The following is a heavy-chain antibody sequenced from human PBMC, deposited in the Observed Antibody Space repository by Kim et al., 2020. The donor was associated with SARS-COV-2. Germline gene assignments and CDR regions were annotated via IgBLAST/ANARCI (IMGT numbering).Heavy chain of an antibody. V-gene: IGHV3-64*01. D-gene: IGHD3-10*01. CDR3: ARGGYYYGSGSYYYYFD. CDR2: ISSNGQST. J-gene: IGHJ4*01. CDR1: GFVFSNYA. Sequence: GGSLRLSCAASGFVFSNYAVHWVRQAPGKGLEYMSAISSNGQSTYYGNSVKGRFTISRDNSKDTLYLQMGSLGVEDMAVYYCARGGYYYGSGSYYYYFD.